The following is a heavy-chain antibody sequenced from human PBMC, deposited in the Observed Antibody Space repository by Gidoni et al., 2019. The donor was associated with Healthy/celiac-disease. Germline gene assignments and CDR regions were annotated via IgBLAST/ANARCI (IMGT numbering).Heavy chain of an antibody. CDR2: IYYSGST. J-gene: IGHJ4*02. CDR1: GGSISSGGYS. CDR3: ARDAPMITFGGVV. D-gene: IGHD3-16*01. V-gene: IGHV4-31*03. Sequence: QVQLQESGPGLVKPSQTLSLTCTVPGGSISSGGYSWSWIRQHPGKGLEWIGYIYYSGSTYYNPSLKSRVTISVDPSKNQFSLKLSSVTAADTAVYYCARDAPMITFGGVVWGQGTLVTVSS.